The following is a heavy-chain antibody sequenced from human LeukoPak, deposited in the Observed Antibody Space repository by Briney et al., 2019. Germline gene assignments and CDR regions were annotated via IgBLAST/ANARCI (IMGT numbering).Heavy chain of an antibody. CDR2: IYYSGRT. J-gene: IGHJ3*02. CDR1: GGSITTHY. V-gene: IGHV4-59*08. D-gene: IGHD3-22*01. CDR3: TRLLDNDSSGDPDTFDM. Sequence: PSETLSLTCTVSGGSITTHYWSCIRQAPGKGLECIGCIYYSGRTKYNPSLQSRVTISLDTSEKKFSLKVTSVTAADTAVYYCTRLLDNDSSGDPDTFDMWGQGTVVTVSS.